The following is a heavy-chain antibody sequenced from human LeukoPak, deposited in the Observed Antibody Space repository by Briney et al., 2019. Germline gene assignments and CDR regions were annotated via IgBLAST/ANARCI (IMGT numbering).Heavy chain of an antibody. J-gene: IGHJ5*02. V-gene: IGHV4-59*08. D-gene: IGHD3-16*01. CDR2: IFCSGIT. CDR1: GGSISSYY. CDR3: ARRDWGTRFDP. Sequence: SETLSLTCTVSGGSISSYYWSWIRQPPGKGLEWIGYIFCSGITNYNPSLKSRVTISVDTSKNQFSLKLTSATAADTAVYYWARRDWGTRFDPWGQGTLVTVSS.